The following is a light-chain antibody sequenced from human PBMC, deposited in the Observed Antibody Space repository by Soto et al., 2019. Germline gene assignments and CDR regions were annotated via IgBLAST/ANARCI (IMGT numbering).Light chain of an antibody. CDR3: QQFNNYPRT. Sequence: EIVLTQSPATLSLSPGERATLSCRASQSVSTFLAWYQHKPGQAPRLLIYDASNRATGIPDRFRGSGSGTDFTLTISSLQPEDFATYYCQQFNNYPRTFGQGTKLEIK. V-gene: IGKV3-11*01. CDR1: QSVSTF. CDR2: DAS. J-gene: IGKJ2*01.